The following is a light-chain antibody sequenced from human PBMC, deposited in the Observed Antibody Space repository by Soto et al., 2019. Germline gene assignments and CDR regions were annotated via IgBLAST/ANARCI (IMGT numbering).Light chain of an antibody. Sequence: QSALTQPASVSGSPGQSITISCSGTRSDVGGYNYVSWYQQHPGKAPKLMMYEVSNRPSGVSNRFSGSKSDNTASLTIAGLQAEDEADYYCSSYTSSSTLIFGGGTKRTVL. CDR2: EVS. J-gene: IGLJ2*01. CDR1: RSDVGGYNY. V-gene: IGLV2-14*01. CDR3: SSYTSSSTLI.